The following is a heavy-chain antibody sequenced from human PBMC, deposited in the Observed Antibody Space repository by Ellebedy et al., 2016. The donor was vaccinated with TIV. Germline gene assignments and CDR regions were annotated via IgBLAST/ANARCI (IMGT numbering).Heavy chain of an antibody. D-gene: IGHD1-1*01. Sequence: GGSLRLSCAASGLTFRGYGMHWVRQAPGKGLEWVAVISDNGSKKYYGDSVKGRFSISRDNPKNTLSLQMNSLRSEDTAVYYCAKQNWNENGMDVWGQGTTVIVS. J-gene: IGHJ6*02. CDR1: GLTFRGYG. V-gene: IGHV3-30*18. CDR2: ISDNGSKK. CDR3: AKQNWNENGMDV.